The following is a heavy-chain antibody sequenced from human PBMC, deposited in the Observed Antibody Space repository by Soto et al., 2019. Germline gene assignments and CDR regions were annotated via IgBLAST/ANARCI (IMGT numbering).Heavy chain of an antibody. D-gene: IGHD2-15*01. CDR1: GFTFSSYA. Sequence: SGGSLRLSCAASGFTFSSYAMSWVRQAPGKGLEWVSAISGSGGSTYYADSVKGRYTISRDNSKNTLYLQMNSLRAEDTAVYYCAKADVVVLGNDYWGQGTLVTVSS. CDR3: AKADVVVLGNDY. V-gene: IGHV3-23*01. J-gene: IGHJ4*02. CDR2: ISGSGGST.